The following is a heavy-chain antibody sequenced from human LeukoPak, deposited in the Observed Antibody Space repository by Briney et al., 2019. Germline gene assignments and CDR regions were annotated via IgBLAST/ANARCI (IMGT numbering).Heavy chain of an antibody. Sequence: KVGESLKISCKGSGYSFNRYWIGWVRQIPGKGLEWMGIIYPGDSDTRYSPSFEGQVTISAHKSISTAYLRWRSLRASGTGMYYCARRISGNDQGGTRYHYMDVWGKGTTVTIFS. D-gene: IGHD2-15*01. CDR1: GYSFNRYW. J-gene: IGHJ6*03. CDR2: IYPGDSDT. CDR3: ARRISGNDQGGTRYHYMDV. V-gene: IGHV5-51*01.